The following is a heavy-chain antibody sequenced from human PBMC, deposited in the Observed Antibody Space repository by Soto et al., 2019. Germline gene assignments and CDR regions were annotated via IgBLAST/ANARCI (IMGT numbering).Heavy chain of an antibody. D-gene: IGHD6-6*01. V-gene: IGHV3-33*01. J-gene: IGHJ4*02. CDR3: ARDSDPLIAALTFDY. Sequence: QVQLVESGGGVVQPGRSLRLSCAASGFTFSSYGMHWVRQAPGKGLERVAVIWYDGSNKYYADSVKGRFTISRENSKNTLYLQMNSLRAEDTAVYYCARDSDPLIAALTFDYWGQGALVTVSS. CDR1: GFTFSSYG. CDR2: IWYDGSNK.